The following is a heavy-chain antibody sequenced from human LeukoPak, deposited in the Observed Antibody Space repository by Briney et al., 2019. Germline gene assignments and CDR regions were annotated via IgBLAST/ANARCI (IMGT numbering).Heavy chain of an antibody. CDR1: GGSISSSSYY. Sequence: PSETLSLTCTVSGGSISSSSYYWGWIRQPPGKGLEWIGSIYYSGSTYYNPSLKSRVTISVDTSKDQFSLKLSSVTAADTAVYYCATPFTMVRGVPFDYRGQGTLVTVSS. CDR2: IYYSGST. V-gene: IGHV4-39*01. CDR3: ATPFTMVRGVPFDY. J-gene: IGHJ4*02. D-gene: IGHD3-10*01.